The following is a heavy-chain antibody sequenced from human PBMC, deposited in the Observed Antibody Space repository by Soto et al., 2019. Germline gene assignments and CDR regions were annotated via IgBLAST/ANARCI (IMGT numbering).Heavy chain of an antibody. Sequence: SETLSLTCAVYGGSFSGYYWSWIRQPPGKGLEWIGEINHSGSTNYNPSLKSRVTISVDTSKNQFSLKLSSVTAADTAVYYCASNVVVAARGAFDIWGQGTMVTVSS. CDR1: GGSFSGYY. V-gene: IGHV4-34*01. D-gene: IGHD2-15*01. CDR2: INHSGST. J-gene: IGHJ3*02. CDR3: ASNVVVAARGAFDI.